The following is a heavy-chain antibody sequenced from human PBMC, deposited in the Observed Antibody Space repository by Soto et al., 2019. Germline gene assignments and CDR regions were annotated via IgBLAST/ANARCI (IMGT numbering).Heavy chain of an antibody. J-gene: IGHJ3*02. Sequence: EVQLVESGGGLVQPGGSLRLSCAASGFTFSGYWMHWVRQAPGKGLGWVSYISSDGSITSYADSVKGRFTISRDNAKNTLYLHMNSLRAEDTAVYYCAKHPAFDIWGQGTMVTVSS. CDR2: ISSDGSIT. CDR3: AKHPAFDI. V-gene: IGHV3-74*01. CDR1: GFTFSGYW.